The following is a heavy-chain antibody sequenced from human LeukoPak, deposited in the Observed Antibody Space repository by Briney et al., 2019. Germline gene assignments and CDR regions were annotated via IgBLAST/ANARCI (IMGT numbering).Heavy chain of an antibody. CDR3: AKDRDTGIAVAGTFFDY. V-gene: IGHV3-23*01. J-gene: IGHJ4*02. Sequence: GGSLRLSCAASGFTFSSYAMSWVRQAPGKGLEWVSAISGSGGSTYYADSVKGRFTISRDNSKNTLYLQMNSLRAEDTAVYYCAKDRDTGIAVAGTFFDYWGQGTLVTVSS. CDR2: ISGSGGST. CDR1: GFTFSSYA. D-gene: IGHD6-19*01.